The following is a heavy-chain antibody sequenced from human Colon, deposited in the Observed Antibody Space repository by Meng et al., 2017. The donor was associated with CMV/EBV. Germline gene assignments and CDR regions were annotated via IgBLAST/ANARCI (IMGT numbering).Heavy chain of an antibody. CDR1: GDTFSKLY. Sequence: QVQLVQSGAEVKKPGAQVRVSCKASGDTFSKLYIHWVRQAPGQGLEWMGLITPNGDSTYYAQNFQGRVTMTSDTSTSTIYMDLNNLRSEDTAVYYCARQISVGSVDPWGQGTLVTVSS. V-gene: IGHV1-46*01. CDR2: ITPNGDST. J-gene: IGHJ5*02. D-gene: IGHD1-26*01. CDR3: ARQISVGSVDP.